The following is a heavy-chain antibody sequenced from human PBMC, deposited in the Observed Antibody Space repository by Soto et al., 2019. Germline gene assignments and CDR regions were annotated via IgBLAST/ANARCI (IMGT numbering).Heavy chain of an antibody. V-gene: IGHV3-30-3*01. J-gene: IGHJ4*02. CDR2: ISLRGNRR. CDR3: AKEGPGDFWSRFDD. D-gene: IGHD3-3*01. CDR1: GFTFSSYA. Sequence: QVQLVESGGGVVQPGRSLRLSCTASGFTFSSYAMHWVRQAPGKGLEWVAVISLRGNRRHYADAVEGRFTISRDNSDDTLFLQMNSLRVDDTAVYYCAKEGPGDFWSRFDDWGQGTLVTVSS.